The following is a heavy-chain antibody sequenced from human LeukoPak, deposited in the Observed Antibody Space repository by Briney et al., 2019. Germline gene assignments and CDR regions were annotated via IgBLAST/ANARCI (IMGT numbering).Heavy chain of an antibody. CDR1: GGSISSYY. CDR3: ARHGWNYVRGWFDP. V-gene: IGHV4-4*09. CDR2: IYTSGSA. J-gene: IGHJ5*02. Sequence: SETLSLTCTVSGGSISSYYGSWIRQPPGKGLEWIGYIYTSGSANYNPSLKSRVTISVDTSKNQFSLKLSSVTAADTAVYYCARHGWNYVRGWFDPWGQGTLVTVSS. D-gene: IGHD1-7*01.